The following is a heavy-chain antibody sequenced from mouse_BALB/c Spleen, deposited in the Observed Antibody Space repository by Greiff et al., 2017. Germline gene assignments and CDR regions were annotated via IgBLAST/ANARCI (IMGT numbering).Heavy chain of an antibody. V-gene: IGHV5-6-5*01. D-gene: IGHD1-1*01. CDR3: ARDLYYGSSPYFDY. CDR1: GFTFSSYA. Sequence: EVMLVESGGGLVKPGGSLKLSCAASGFTFSSYAMSWVRQTPEKRLEWVASISSGGSTYYPDSVKGRFTISRDNARNILYLQMSSLRSEDTAMYYCARDLYYGSSPYFDYWGQGTTLTVSS. J-gene: IGHJ2*01. CDR2: ISSGGST.